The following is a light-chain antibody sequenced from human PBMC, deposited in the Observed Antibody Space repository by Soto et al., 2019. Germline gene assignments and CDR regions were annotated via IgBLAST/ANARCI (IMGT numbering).Light chain of an antibody. Sequence: DIQMTQSPSTLSASVGDRVTITCRASQSISTFLAWYQQKPGKAPKILIYKASSLRSGVPSRFSGSGSGTEFSPTISSLQPDDFAAYYSQPYNSYWGSFGQGTKVE. J-gene: IGKJ1*01. V-gene: IGKV1-5*03. CDR3: QPYNSYWGS. CDR1: QSISTF. CDR2: KAS.